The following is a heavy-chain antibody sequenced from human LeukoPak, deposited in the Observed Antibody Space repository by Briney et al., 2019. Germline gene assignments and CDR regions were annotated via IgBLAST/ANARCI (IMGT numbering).Heavy chain of an antibody. CDR2: ISSSGSTI. CDR3: AREGSYYGSGSYSFYYNYYMDV. J-gene: IGHJ6*03. D-gene: IGHD3-10*01. CDR1: GFTFSDYY. Sequence: GGSLRLSCAASGFTFSDYYMSWIRQAPGKGLEWVSYISSSGSTIYYADSVKGRFTISRDNAKNSLYLQMNSLRAEDTAVYYCAREGSYYGSGSYSFYYNYYMDVWGKGTTVTISS. V-gene: IGHV3-11*01.